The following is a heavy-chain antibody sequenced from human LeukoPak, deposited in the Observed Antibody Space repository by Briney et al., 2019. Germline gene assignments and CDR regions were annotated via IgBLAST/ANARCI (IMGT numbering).Heavy chain of an antibody. J-gene: IGHJ4*02. Sequence: SQTLSLTCTVSGGSISSGDYYWSWIRQPPGKGLEWIGYIYYSGSTYYNPSLKSRVTISVDTSKNQFSLKLSSVTAADTAVYYCARTVFVDTAMVTQYYFDYWGQGTLVTVSS. V-gene: IGHV4-30-4*08. D-gene: IGHD5-18*01. CDR3: ARTVFVDTAMVTQYYFDY. CDR2: IYYSGST. CDR1: GGSISSGDYY.